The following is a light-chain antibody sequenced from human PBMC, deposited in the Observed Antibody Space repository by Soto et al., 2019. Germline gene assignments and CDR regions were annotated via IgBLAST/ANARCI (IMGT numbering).Light chain of an antibody. Sequence: EIVLTQSPATLSLSPGERATLSCRTSQSVSSSFFAWYQQRPGQAPRLLIFGASIRATGIPDRFSGSGSGTDFTLTISRLEAEDFAVYFCHYYGSSPRGTFGQGTKLEIK. V-gene: IGKV3-20*01. J-gene: IGKJ2*01. CDR2: GAS. CDR1: QSVSSSF. CDR3: HYYGSSPRGT.